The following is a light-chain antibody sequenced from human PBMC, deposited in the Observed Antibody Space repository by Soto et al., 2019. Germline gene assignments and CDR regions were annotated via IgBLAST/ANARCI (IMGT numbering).Light chain of an antibody. CDR3: EQYNNWPPWT. V-gene: IGKV3-11*01. Sequence: EIVLTHSPSTLSLSPVERATLSCSASQSVSSYLAWYQHKPGQAPRLLVYGTSNRATGIPDRFTGSGSGTDLTLTISSLEPEDFAVYYCEQYNNWPPWTFGQGTKVDIK. J-gene: IGKJ1*01. CDR1: QSVSSY. CDR2: GTS.